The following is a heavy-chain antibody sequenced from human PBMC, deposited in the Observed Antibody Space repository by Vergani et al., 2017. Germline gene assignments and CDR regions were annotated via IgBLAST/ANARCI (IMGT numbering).Heavy chain of an antibody. D-gene: IGHD3-22*01. J-gene: IGHJ4*02. CDR2: INHSGST. V-gene: IGHV4-34*01. CDR1: GFTFSSYA. Sequence: VQLLESGGGLVQPGGSLRLSCAASGFTFSSYAMSWVRQPPGKGLEWIGEINHSGSTNYNPSLKSRVTISVDTSKNQFSLKLSSVTAADTAVYYCARGRTLSYYYDSSGSDDYWGQGTLVTVSS. CDR3: ARGRTLSYYYDSSGSDDY.